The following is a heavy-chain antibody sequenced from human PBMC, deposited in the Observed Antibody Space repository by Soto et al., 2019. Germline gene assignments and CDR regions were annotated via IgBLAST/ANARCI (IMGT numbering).Heavy chain of an antibody. V-gene: IGHV3-13*05. CDR2: IGTAGDP. J-gene: IGHJ6*02. CDR1: GFTFSTYD. CDR3: ARASYDVLAGYPHGLDV. Sequence: EVQLVESAGGLVQPGGSLRLSCAASGFTFSTYDMHWVRQATGKGLEWVSAIGTAGDPYYPGSVKGRFTISRENAKNSLYLQMNSLRAGDTAVYYCARASYDVLAGYPHGLDVWGQGTTVTVSS. D-gene: IGHD3-9*01.